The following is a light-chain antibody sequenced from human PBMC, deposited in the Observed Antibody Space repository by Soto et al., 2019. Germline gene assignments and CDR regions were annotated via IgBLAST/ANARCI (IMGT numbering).Light chain of an antibody. CDR1: SSNIGSNT. Sequence: QLVLTQPPSASGTPGQRVTSSCSGSSSNIGSNTVNWYQQLPGTAPKLLIYSNNQRPSGVPDRFSGSKSGTSASLAISGLQAEDEADYYCAAWDDSLKGLVVFGGGTKLTVL. CDR2: SNN. CDR3: AAWDDSLKGLVV. J-gene: IGLJ2*01. V-gene: IGLV1-44*01.